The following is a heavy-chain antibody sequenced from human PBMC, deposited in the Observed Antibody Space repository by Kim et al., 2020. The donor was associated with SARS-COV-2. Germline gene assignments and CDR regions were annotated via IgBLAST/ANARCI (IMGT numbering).Heavy chain of an antibody. J-gene: IGHJ5*02. V-gene: IGHV3-30*04. CDR3: ARGGDSSSWLNWFDP. CDR2: ISYDGSNK. CDR1: GFTFSSYA. D-gene: IGHD6-13*01. Sequence: WGSLRLSCAPSGFTFSSYAMHWVRQAPGKGLEWVALISYDGSNKYYVDSVKGRFTISRDNSKNTLYLQMNSLRPEDTAVYYCARGGDSSSWLNWFDPWGQGTLVTVSS.